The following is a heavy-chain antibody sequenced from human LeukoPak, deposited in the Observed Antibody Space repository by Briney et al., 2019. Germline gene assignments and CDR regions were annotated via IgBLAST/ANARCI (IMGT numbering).Heavy chain of an antibody. CDR1: GGSISSSSYY. CDR3: ARHPKGIAVAVGDY. CDR2: IYYSGST. D-gene: IGHD6-19*01. J-gene: IGHJ4*02. V-gene: IGHV4-39*01. Sequence: SETLCLTCTVSGGSISSSSYYWGWIRQPPGKGLEWIGSIYYSGSTYYNPSLKSRVTISVDTSKNQFSLKLSSVTAADTAVYYCARHPKGIAVAVGDYWGQGTLVTVSS.